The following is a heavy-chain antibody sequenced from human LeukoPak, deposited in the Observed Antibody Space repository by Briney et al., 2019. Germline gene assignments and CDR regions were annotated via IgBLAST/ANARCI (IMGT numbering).Heavy chain of an antibody. Sequence: ASVKVSCKASGYTFTSYGISWVRQAPGQGLEWMGWISAYNGNTNYAQKLQGRVTMTTDTSTSTAYMELRSLRSDDTAVYYCARYYDSSGYYAGDLDYWGQGTLVTVSS. CDR2: ISAYNGNT. CDR3: ARYYDSSGYYAGDLDY. J-gene: IGHJ4*02. CDR1: GYTFTSYG. D-gene: IGHD3-22*01. V-gene: IGHV1-18*01.